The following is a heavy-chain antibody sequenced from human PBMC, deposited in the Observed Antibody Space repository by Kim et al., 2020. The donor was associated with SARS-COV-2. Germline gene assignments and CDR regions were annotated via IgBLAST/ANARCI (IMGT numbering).Heavy chain of an antibody. CDR2: K. Sequence: KYYPDSVKARSTLSRDTSKNTLYLQQTSLRAEATAVHYCARSASYYYGMDVWGQGTTVTVSS. J-gene: IGHJ6*01. CDR3: ARSASYYYGMDV. V-gene: IGHV3-33*01.